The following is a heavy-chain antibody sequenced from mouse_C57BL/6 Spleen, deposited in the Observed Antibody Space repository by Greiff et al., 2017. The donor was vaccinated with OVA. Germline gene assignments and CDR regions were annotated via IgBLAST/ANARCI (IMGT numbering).Heavy chain of an antibody. J-gene: IGHJ2*01. CDR1: GYTFTSYW. D-gene: IGHD2-2*01. V-gene: IGHV1-64*01. CDR3: ARKGLGYGYYFDY. Sequence: QVQLQQPGAELVKPGASVKLSCKASGYTFTSYWMHWVKQRPGQGLEWIGMIHPNSGSTNYNEKFKSKATLTVDKSSSTAYMQLSSLTSEDSAVYYCARKGLGYGYYFDYWGQGTTLTVSS. CDR2: IHPNSGST.